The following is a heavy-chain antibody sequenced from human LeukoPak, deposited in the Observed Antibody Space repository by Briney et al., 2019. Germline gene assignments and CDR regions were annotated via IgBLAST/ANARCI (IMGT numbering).Heavy chain of an antibody. CDR1: GGSISSSNW. CDR2: IYHSGST. Sequence: SETLSLTCAVSGGSISSSNWWSWVRQPPGKGLEWIGEIYHSGSTNYNPSLKSRVTISVDKSKNQFSLKLSSVTAADTAVYYCARGSYYYDSSGYLHWGQGTLVTVSS. D-gene: IGHD3-22*01. CDR3: ARGSYYYDSSGYLH. V-gene: IGHV4-4*02. J-gene: IGHJ4*02.